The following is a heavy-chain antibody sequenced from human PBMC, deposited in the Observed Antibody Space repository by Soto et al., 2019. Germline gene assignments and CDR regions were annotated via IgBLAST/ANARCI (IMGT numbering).Heavy chain of an antibody. CDR1: GFSFSSFA. Sequence: EVLLSESGGGLVQPGGSLRLSCEASGFSFSSFAMNWVRQAPGKGLEWVSAIGDSGASTYYADSVKGRFTISRDNSRNTLSLPLNSLRAEDTAVYYCAKGVELDVWGNGTTVTVSS. D-gene: IGHD1-26*01. V-gene: IGHV3-23*01. J-gene: IGHJ6*04. CDR2: IGDSGAST. CDR3: AKGVELDV.